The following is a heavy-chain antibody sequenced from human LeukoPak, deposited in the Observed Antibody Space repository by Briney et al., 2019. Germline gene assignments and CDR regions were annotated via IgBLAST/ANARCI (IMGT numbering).Heavy chain of an antibody. CDR1: GYTFTSYG. J-gene: IGHJ4*02. CDR2: ISAYNGNT. Sequence: ASVKVSCKASGYTFTSYGISWMRQAPGQGLEWMGWISAYNGNTNYAQKLQGRVTMTTDTSTSTAYMALRSLRSDDTAVYYCAREASDYDILTGYYPYWGQGTLVTVSS. D-gene: IGHD3-9*01. V-gene: IGHV1-18*01. CDR3: AREASDYDILTGYYPY.